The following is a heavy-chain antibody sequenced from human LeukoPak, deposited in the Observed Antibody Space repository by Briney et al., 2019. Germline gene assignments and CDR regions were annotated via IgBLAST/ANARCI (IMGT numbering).Heavy chain of an antibody. V-gene: IGHV4-34*01. CDR2: INHSGST. CDR3: ARVSTSRAADDY. D-gene: IGHD2-15*01. Sequence: GSLRLSCAASGFTFSSYEMNWVRQPPGKGLEWIGEINHSGSTNYNPSLKSRVTISVDTSKNQFSLKLSSVTAADTAVYYCARVSTSRAADDYWGQGTLVTVSS. J-gene: IGHJ4*02. CDR1: GFTFSSYE.